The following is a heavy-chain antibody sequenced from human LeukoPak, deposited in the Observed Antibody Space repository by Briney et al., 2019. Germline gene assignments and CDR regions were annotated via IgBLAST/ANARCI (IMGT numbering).Heavy chain of an antibody. Sequence: SETLSLTCTVSGGSISITSYYWGWIRQPPGKGLEWIGSIYYSGSTYYNPSLKSRVTISVDTSKNQFSLKLSSVTAADPAVYYCARHINSRGWWYYFDYWRQGTLVTVST. D-gene: IGHD6-19*01. J-gene: IGHJ4*02. V-gene: IGHV4-39*01. CDR3: ARHINSRGWWYYFDY. CDR1: GGSISITSYY. CDR2: IYYSGST.